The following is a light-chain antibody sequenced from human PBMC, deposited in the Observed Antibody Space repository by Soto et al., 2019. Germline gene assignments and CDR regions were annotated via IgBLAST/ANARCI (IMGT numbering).Light chain of an antibody. Sequence: QSALTQPASVSGSPGQSITISCTGTSSDVGGYNYVSWYQQHPGKAPKLMIYEVSNRPSGVSNRFSGSKSGNTASLTISGLKAEDEADYYCSSYTSSSTWVFGGGPKVTVL. J-gene: IGLJ3*02. CDR2: EVS. CDR1: SSDVGGYNY. V-gene: IGLV2-14*01. CDR3: SSYTSSSTWV.